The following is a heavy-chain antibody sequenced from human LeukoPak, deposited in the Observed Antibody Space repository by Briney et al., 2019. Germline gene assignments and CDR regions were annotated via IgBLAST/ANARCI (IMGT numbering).Heavy chain of an antibody. CDR2: ISSDASAI. D-gene: IGHD3-22*01. CDR1: GSTFSNYD. J-gene: IGHJ4*02. CDR3: ARDLTGDSSHDY. V-gene: IGHV3-48*03. Sequence: GGSLRLSCAASGSTFSNYDMNWVRQAPGKGLERVSYISSDASAIYYADSVKGRFTISRDNAKNSLYLQMNSLRAEDTAVYYCARDLTGDSSHDYWGQGTLVTVSS.